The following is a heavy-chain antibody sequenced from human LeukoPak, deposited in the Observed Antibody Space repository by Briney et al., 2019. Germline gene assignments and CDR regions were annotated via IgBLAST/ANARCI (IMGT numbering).Heavy chain of an antibody. D-gene: IGHD6-13*01. CDR1: GFTVSSNY. CDR3: ARGLKYQGSSCPDY. V-gene: IGHV3-66*01. Sequence: GGSLRLSCAASGFTVSSNYMSWVRQAPGKGLEWVSVIYSGGSTYYADSVKGRFTISRDNSKNTLYLQMNSLRAEDTAVYYCARGLKYQGSSCPDYWGQGTLVTVSS. CDR2: IYSGGST. J-gene: IGHJ4*02.